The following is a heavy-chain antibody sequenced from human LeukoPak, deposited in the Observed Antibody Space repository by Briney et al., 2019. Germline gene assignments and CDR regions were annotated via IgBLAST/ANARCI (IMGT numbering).Heavy chain of an antibody. D-gene: IGHD3-22*01. Sequence: GGSLRLSCAASGFTFSSYAMSWVRQAPGKGLEWVSAISAGGGRTYYADSVKGRFSISRDHSKNTLYLQMSSLRAEDTAVYYCAKTPAITMIVVQYFDHWGQGTLVTVSS. V-gene: IGHV3-23*01. CDR2: ISAGGGRT. CDR3: AKTPAITMIVVQYFDH. CDR1: GFTFSSYA. J-gene: IGHJ4*02.